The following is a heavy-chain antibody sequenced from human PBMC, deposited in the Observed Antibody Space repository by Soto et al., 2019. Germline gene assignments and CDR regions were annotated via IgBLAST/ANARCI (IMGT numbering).Heavy chain of an antibody. D-gene: IGHD2-2*01. J-gene: IGHJ3*02. V-gene: IGHV4-39*01. Sequence: QLQLQESGPGLVKPSETLSLTCTVSGGSISSSSYYWGWIRQPPGKGLEWIGSIYYSGSTYYNPSLKSRVTISVDTSKNQFSLKLSSVTAADTAVYYCARLLGYCSSTSCYDAFDIWGQGTMVTVSS. CDR2: IYYSGST. CDR3: ARLLGYCSSTSCYDAFDI. CDR1: GGSISSSSYY.